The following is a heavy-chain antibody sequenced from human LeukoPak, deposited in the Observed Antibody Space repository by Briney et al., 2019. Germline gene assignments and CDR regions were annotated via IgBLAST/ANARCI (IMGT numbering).Heavy chain of an antibody. CDR2: ISYDGSNK. CDR3: AKVWVTMVRGAIPDDY. CDR1: GFTFSSYG. J-gene: IGHJ4*02. Sequence: LGGSLRLSCAASGFTFSSYGMHWVRQAPGKGLEWVAVISYDGSNKYYADSVKGRFTISRDNSKSTLYLQMNSLRAEDTAVYYCAKVWVTMVRGAIPDDYWGQGTLVTVSS. D-gene: IGHD3-10*01. V-gene: IGHV3-30*18.